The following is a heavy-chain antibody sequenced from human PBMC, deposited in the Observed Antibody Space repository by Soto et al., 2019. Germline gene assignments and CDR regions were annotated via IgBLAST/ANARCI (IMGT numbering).Heavy chain of an antibody. V-gene: IGHV1-69*05. CDR3: ARGGHVVVVTAALDY. CDR2: IIPFFDTA. D-gene: IGHD2-21*02. J-gene: IGHJ4*02. Sequence: SVKVSCKASGGTFSSYAFSWVRQAPGQGLEWMGDIIPFFDTADYAQKFQGRVTMTRDTSTSTLYMELTSLTSDDTAIYYCARGGHVVVVTAALDYWGQGTLVTVSS. CDR1: GGTFSSYA.